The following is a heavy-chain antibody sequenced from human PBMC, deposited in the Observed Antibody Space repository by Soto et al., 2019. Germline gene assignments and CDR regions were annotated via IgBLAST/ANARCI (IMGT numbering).Heavy chain of an antibody. CDR1: GGSSSGYY. J-gene: IGHJ6*02. Sequence: SETLSLTCAVYGGSSSGYYWSWIRQPPGKGLEWIGEINHSGSTNYNPSLKSRVTISVDTSKNQFSLKLSSVTAADTAVYYCARGLLGRIFGVVMFYYYYGMDVWGQGTTVTVSS. CDR3: ARGLLGRIFGVVMFYYYYGMDV. CDR2: INHSGST. D-gene: IGHD3-3*01. V-gene: IGHV4-34*01.